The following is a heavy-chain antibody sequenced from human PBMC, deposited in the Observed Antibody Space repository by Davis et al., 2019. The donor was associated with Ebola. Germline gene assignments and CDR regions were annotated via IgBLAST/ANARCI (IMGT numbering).Heavy chain of an antibody. D-gene: IGHD3-22*01. Sequence: ASVKVSCKASGYTFTSYYMHWVRQAPGQGLEWMGWISTYNGNTNYAQKLQGRVTMTTDTSTSTAYMELRSLRSDDTAVYYCARGRTMIVVGDFDYWGQGTLVTVSS. CDR3: ARGRTMIVVGDFDY. CDR1: GYTFTSYY. J-gene: IGHJ4*02. CDR2: ISTYNGNT. V-gene: IGHV1-18*04.